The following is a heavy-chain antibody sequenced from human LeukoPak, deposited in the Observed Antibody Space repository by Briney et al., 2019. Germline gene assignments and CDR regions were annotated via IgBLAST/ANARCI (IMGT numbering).Heavy chain of an antibody. V-gene: IGHV3-21*01. CDR1: GFTFSSYT. J-gene: IGHJ4*02. Sequence: GGSLRLSCATSGFTFSSYTMNWVRQTPGKGLEWVSYISSTSSYIYYADSVKGRFTISRDNAKNSLYLQMSSLTDEDTAVYYCARALRGYGGNSNFDFWGQGSLVTVSS. CDR2: ISSTSSYI. D-gene: IGHD4-23*01. CDR3: ARALRGYGGNSNFDF.